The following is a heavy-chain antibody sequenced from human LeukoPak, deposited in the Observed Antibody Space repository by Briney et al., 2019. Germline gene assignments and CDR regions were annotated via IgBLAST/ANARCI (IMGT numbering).Heavy chain of an antibody. D-gene: IGHD6-6*01. CDR1: GGSFSGYY. J-gene: IGHJ4*02. CDR2: INHSGST. Sequence: SETLSLTCAVYGGSFSGYYWSWIRQPPGRGLEWIGEINHSGSTNYNPSLKSRVTISVDTSKNQFSLKLSSVTAADTAVYYCARGVPIDYWGQGTLVTVSS. V-gene: IGHV4-34*01. CDR3: ARGVPIDY.